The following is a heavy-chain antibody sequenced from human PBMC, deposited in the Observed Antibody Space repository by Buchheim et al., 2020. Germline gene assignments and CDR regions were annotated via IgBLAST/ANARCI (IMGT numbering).Heavy chain of an antibody. Sequence: EVQVLESGGGLVQPGGSLRLSCAASGFTFSSYAMSWVRRTPGKGLEWVSGISGDGANTYYADSVKGRFTTSRDNSKNTVYLQMHSLRAEDTALYYCATYKYSSSSDYYYGMDVWGQGTT. V-gene: IGHV3-23*01. CDR1: GFTFSSYA. CDR2: ISGDGANT. D-gene: IGHD6-6*01. J-gene: IGHJ6*02. CDR3: ATYKYSSSSDYYYGMDV.